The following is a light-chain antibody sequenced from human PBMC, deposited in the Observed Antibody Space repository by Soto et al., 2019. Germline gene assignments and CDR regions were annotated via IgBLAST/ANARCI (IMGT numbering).Light chain of an antibody. CDR3: SSYTSGSPYV. J-gene: IGLJ1*01. CDR1: SSDVGGYNY. Sequence: QSALTQPASVSGSPGQSITISCTGTSSDVGGYNYVSWYQQHPGKAPKLMIYEVSNRPSGVSNRFSGSKSGNTASLTISGLQAEDEADYYCSSYTSGSPYVFGTGTRSPS. CDR2: EVS. V-gene: IGLV2-14*01.